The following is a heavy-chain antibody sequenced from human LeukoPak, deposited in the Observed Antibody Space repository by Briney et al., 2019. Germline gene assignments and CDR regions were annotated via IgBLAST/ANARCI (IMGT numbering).Heavy chain of an antibody. CDR3: ARDQLRVLRFSDYEGVAFDI. J-gene: IGHJ3*02. CDR1: GYTFTSYA. V-gene: IGHV7-4-1*02. Sequence: ASVKVSCKASGYTFTSYAMNWVRQAPGQGLEWMGCINTNTGNPTYAQGFTGRFVFSLDTSVSTAYLQISSLKAEDTAVYYCARDQLRVLRFSDYEGVAFDIWGQGTMVTVSS. D-gene: IGHD5-12*01. CDR2: INTNTGNP.